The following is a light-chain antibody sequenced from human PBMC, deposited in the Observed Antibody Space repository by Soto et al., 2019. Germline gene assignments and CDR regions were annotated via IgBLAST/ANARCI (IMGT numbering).Light chain of an antibody. CDR1: QGIRND. V-gene: IGKV1-6*01. CDR2: AAS. J-gene: IGKJ4*01. Sequence: AIQMTQSPSSLSASVGDRVTITCRASQGIRNDLGWYQQKPGKAPKLLIYAASSLQSGVPSRFSGSGSGTNFTLTIFILQPEDFATYYCLKDYNYPLTFGGGTKVDIK. CDR3: LKDYNYPLT.